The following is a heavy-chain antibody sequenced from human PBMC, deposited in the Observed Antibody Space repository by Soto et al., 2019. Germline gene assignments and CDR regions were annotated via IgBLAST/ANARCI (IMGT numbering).Heavy chain of an antibody. Sequence: QAGGSLRLSCAASGFTFSSYGMHWVRQAPGKGLEWVAVIWYDGSNKYYADSVKGRFTISRDNSKNTLYLQMNSLRAEDTAVYYCARGDRIVRSSWYFWGQGTLVTVSS. CDR1: GFTFSSYG. CDR3: ARGDRIVRSSWYF. J-gene: IGHJ4*02. D-gene: IGHD6-13*01. V-gene: IGHV3-33*01. CDR2: IWYDGSNK.